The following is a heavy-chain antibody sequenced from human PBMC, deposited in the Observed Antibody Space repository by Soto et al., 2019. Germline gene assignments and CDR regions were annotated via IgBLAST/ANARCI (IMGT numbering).Heavy chain of an antibody. V-gene: IGHV5-10-1*01. Sequence: PGESLKISCKGSGDSFTSYWITWVRQMPGKGLEWMGRIDPSGSYTNYSPSFQGHVTISVDRSISTGYLQWSSLKASDTAMYYCAGGPVRGGVYFDYWGQGTLVTVSS. D-gene: IGHD3-16*01. CDR2: IDPSGSYT. CDR3: AGGPVRGGVYFDY. CDR1: GDSFTSYW. J-gene: IGHJ4*02.